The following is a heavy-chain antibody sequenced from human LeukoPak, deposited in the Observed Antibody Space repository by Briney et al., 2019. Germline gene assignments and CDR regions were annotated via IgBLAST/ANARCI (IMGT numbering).Heavy chain of an antibody. Sequence: ASVKVSCKASGCTFTNYDINWVRQASGQGLEWMGWMSPNSGYTGYSQKFQGRVSITRDTSIGTAYLELSSLRSDDTAVYYCARNPYETGHFDPWGQGTLVTVSS. V-gene: IGHV1-8*03. J-gene: IGHJ5*02. D-gene: IGHD3-3*01. CDR1: GCTFTNYD. CDR3: ARNPYETGHFDP. CDR2: MSPNSGYT.